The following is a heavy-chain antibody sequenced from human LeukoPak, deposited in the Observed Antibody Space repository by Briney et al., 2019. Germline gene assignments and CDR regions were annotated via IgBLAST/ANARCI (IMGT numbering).Heavy chain of an antibody. CDR1: GFTFSTYA. Sequence: GGSLRLSCAASGFTFSTYAMSWVRQAPGKGLEWVSGISWNSGSIGYADSVKGRFTISRDNAKNSLYLQMNSLRAEDTALYYCAKDRGTFGGVIVFDYWGQGTLVTVSS. CDR2: ISWNSGSI. J-gene: IGHJ4*02. V-gene: IGHV3-9*01. CDR3: AKDRGTFGGVIVFDY. D-gene: IGHD3-16*02.